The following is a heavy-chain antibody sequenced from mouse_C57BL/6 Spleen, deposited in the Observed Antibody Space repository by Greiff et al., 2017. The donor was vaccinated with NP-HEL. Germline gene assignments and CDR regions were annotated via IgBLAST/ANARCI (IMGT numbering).Heavy chain of an antibody. CDR1: GFNIKDYY. CDR3: ARPYSNYEAMDY. D-gene: IGHD2-5*01. V-gene: IGHV14-2*01. CDR2: IDPEDGET. Sequence: VQLKQSGAELVKPGASVKLSCTASGFNIKDYYMHWVKQRTEQGLEWIGRIDPEDGETKYAPQFQGKATITADTSSNTAYLQLSSLTSEDTAVYYCARPYSNYEAMDYWGQGTSVTVSS. J-gene: IGHJ4*01.